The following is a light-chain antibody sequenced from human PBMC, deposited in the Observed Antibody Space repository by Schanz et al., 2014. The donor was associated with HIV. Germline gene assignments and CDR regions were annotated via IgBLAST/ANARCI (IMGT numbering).Light chain of an antibody. V-gene: IGKV3-20*01. CDR3: QQYETSPLT. CDR1: QSVSSNF. J-gene: IGKJ4*01. Sequence: EIVLTQSPGTLSLSPGERATLSCRASQSVSSNFLAWYQQKPGQAPRLLIYDASNRATGIPARFSGSGSGTDFTLTISRLAPEDFAVYYCQQYETSPLTFGGGTKVEIK. CDR2: DAS.